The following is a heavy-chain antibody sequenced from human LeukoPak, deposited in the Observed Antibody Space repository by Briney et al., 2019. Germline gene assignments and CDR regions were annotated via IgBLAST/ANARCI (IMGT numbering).Heavy chain of an antibody. CDR3: ARGWDLLDY. CDR1: GFTFSTYA. V-gene: IGHV3-23*01. Sequence: GGSLRLPCTASGFTFSTYAMSWVRQAPGKGLEWVSGMSGSGGSTYYADSVKGRFTISRDNSKNTLYFQMNSLRAEDTAVYYCARGWDLLDYWGQGTLVTVSS. J-gene: IGHJ4*02. CDR2: MSGSGGST. D-gene: IGHD1-26*01.